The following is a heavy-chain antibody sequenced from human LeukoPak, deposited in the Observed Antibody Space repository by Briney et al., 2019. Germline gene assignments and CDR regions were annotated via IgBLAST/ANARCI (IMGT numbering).Heavy chain of an antibody. CDR3: ATYNWVSGLYFDY. J-gene: IGHJ4*02. Sequence: ASVKVSCKASGYTFTDYYIFWVRQAPGKGLEWMGGFDPEDGETIYAQKFQGRVTMTEDTSTDTAYMELSSLRSEDTAVYYCATYNWVSGLYFDYWGQGTLVTVSS. CDR2: FDPEDGET. V-gene: IGHV1-24*01. CDR1: GYTFTDYY. D-gene: IGHD1-20*01.